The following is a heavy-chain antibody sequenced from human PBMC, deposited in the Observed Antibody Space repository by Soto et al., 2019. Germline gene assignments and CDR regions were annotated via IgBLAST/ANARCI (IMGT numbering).Heavy chain of an antibody. CDR3: ARGHSTDCSNGVCSFFYKHEMDV. J-gene: IGHJ6*02. Sequence: ASVKVSCKASGYSFTDYHIHWVRQAPGQGLEWLGRINPKSGGTSTAQKFQGWVTMTRDRSISTVYMELTRLRSDDTAVYFCARGHSTDCSNGVCSFFYKHEMDVGGQGTTVTVSS. D-gene: IGHD2-8*01. V-gene: IGHV1-2*04. CDR2: INPKSGGT. CDR1: GYSFTDYH.